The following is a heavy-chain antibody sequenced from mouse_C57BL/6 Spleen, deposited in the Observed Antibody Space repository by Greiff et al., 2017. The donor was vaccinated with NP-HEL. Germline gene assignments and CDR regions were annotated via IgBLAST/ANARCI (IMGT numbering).Heavy chain of an antibody. J-gene: IGHJ4*01. CDR1: GFTFSDYG. D-gene: IGHD1-1*01. V-gene: IGHV5-17*01. CDR3: VRRGSSVYYYAMDY. Sequence: EVKLQESGGGLVKPGGSLKLSCAASGFTFSDYGMHWVRQAPEKGLEWVAYISSGSSTIYYADTVKGRFTISRDNAKNTLFLQMTSLRSEDTAMYYCVRRGSSVYYYAMDYWGQGTSVTVSS. CDR2: ISSGSSTI.